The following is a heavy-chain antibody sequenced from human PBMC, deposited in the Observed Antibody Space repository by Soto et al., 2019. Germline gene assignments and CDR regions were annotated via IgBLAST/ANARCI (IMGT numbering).Heavy chain of an antibody. J-gene: IGHJ4*02. V-gene: IGHV4-31*03. Sequence: QVQLQESGPGLVKPSQTLSLSCTVSGGSISSGGYYWSWIRQHPGKGLEWIGYIYYSGHTYHNPSLQSRVTFSLDTSKNQFSLKLTSVTAADTAVYYCARERNVAAVPSHFDYWGQGILVTVSS. CDR3: ARERNVAAVPSHFDY. CDR1: GGSISSGGYY. D-gene: IGHD6-19*01. CDR2: IYYSGHT.